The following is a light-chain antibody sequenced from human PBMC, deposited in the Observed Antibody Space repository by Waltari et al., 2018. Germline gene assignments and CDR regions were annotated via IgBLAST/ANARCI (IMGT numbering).Light chain of an antibody. V-gene: IGLV2-23*02. J-gene: IGLJ3*02. CDR2: AVR. Sequence: QSALTQPASVSGSPGQSISISCIGTSSDIGTFNLVFWSLQYPGTAPKLLIWAVRQRPSGVSTRFSGSRSGNTASLTISGLQAEDEAIYYCCSYAGSHTWVFGGGAKLTVL. CDR1: SSDIGTFNL. CDR3: CSYAGSHTWV.